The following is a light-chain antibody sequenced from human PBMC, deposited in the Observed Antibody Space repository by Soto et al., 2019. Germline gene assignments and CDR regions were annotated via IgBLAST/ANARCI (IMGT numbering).Light chain of an antibody. CDR1: QTIIGNY. V-gene: IGKV3-20*01. J-gene: IGKJ2*01. CDR2: GAS. CDR3: LLYFSPDRYT. Sequence: ESVLTQSPGTLSLSPGERATLSCRASQTIIGNYLAWYQQKPGQAPRLLIYGASNRATGIPDRFSGSGSDTDFSLTIRRLDPEDFAMYYCLLYFSPDRYTFGPGTKVQIK.